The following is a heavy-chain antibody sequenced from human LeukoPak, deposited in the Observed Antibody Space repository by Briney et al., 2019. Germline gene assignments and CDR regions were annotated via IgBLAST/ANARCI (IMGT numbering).Heavy chain of an antibody. D-gene: IGHD4-17*01. V-gene: IGHV1-69*05. CDR1: GGTGISYG. J-gene: IGHJ3*02. Sequence: SVKVSCKASGGTGISYGISWVRQAGGQGREWMGGIIAIFGTANYAQKFQGRVTITTDESTSTAYMELSSLRSEDTAVYYCARGDGYGDYAGAFDIWGQGTMVTVSS. CDR3: ARGDGYGDYAGAFDI. CDR2: IIAIFGTA.